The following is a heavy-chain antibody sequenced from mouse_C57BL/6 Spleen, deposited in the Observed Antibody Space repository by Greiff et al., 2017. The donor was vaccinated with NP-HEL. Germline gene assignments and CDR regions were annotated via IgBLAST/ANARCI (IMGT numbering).Heavy chain of an antibody. D-gene: IGHD2-1*01. CDR3: ARGGNYGAMDY. CDR1: GFTFSSYG. J-gene: IGHJ4*01. V-gene: IGHV5-6*01. Sequence: VHLTYYGVDLVKPGGSLKLSCAASGFTFSSYGMSWVRQTPDKRLEWVATISSGGSYTYYPDSVKGRFTISRDNAKNTLYLQMSSLKSEDTAMYYCARGGNYGAMDYWGQGTSVTVSS. CDR2: ISSGGSYT.